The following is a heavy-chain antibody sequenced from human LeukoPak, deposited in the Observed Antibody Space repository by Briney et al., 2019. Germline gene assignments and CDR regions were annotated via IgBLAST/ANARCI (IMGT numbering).Heavy chain of an antibody. J-gene: IGHJ4*02. Sequence: SVTVSCKASGGTFSSYAISWVRQAPGQGLEWMGGIIPIFGTANYAQKFQGRVTITTDESTSTAYMELSSLRSEDRAVYYCATESSGYYIFDYWGQGTLVTVSS. D-gene: IGHD3-22*01. CDR3: ATESSGYYIFDY. CDR1: GGTFSSYA. CDR2: IIPIFGTA. V-gene: IGHV1-69*05.